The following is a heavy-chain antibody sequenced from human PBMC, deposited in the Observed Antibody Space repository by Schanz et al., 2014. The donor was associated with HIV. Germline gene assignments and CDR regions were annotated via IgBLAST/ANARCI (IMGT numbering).Heavy chain of an antibody. CDR3: AREGESSGRAGLFDL. CDR1: GLTFSSSI. D-gene: IGHD6-19*01. CDR2: MSHDGFSK. Sequence: QVQLVESGGGVVQPGRSLRLSCTAPGLTFSSSIMHWVRQAPGKGLEWVAGMSHDGFSKYFADSVKGRFAISREDSKNTVHLQMDSLRPEDTAVYYCAREGESSGRAGLFDLWGQGAMVTVSS. V-gene: IGHV3-30*09. J-gene: IGHJ3*01.